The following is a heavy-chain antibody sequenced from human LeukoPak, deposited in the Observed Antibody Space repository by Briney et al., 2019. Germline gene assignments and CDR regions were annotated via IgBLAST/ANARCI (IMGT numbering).Heavy chain of an antibody. J-gene: IGHJ3*02. CDR2: ITFSGDTA. CDR3: AKKSQSRGRGAFDI. V-gene: IGHV3-23*01. D-gene: IGHD3-10*01. CDR1: GFNFNNYR. Sequence: GGSLRLSCAASGFNFNNYRMTWVRQAPGEGLEWVSIITFSGDTAYYADSVKGRFTISRDNSKDTLYLQMNSLRAEDTAIYYCAKKSQSRGRGAFDIWGQGTMVTVSS.